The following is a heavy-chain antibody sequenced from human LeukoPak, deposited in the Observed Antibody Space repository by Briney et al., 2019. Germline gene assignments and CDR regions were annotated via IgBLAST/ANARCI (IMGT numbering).Heavy chain of an antibody. V-gene: IGHV3-53*01. CDR1: GFTFSSYW. CDR2: IYSDGNT. J-gene: IGHJ5*02. CDR3: AGATHSSSWYDH. Sequence: GGSLRLSCAASGFTFSSYWMSWVRQAPGKGLEWVSFIYSDGNTYYADSVKGRFTLSRDSSRNTPYLQMNSLRVDDTAVYYCAGATHSSSWYDHWGQGTLVTVSS. D-gene: IGHD6-19*01.